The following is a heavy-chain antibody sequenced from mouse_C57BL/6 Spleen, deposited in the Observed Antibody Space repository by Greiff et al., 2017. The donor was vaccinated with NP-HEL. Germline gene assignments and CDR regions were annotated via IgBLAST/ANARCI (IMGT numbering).Heavy chain of an antibody. J-gene: IGHJ2*01. V-gene: IGHV1-15*01. Sequence: LQESGAELVRPGASVTLSCKASGYTFTDYEMHWVKQTPVHGLEWIGAIDPETGGTAYNQKFKGKAILTADKSSSTAYMELRSLTSEDSAVYYCTPMVRGFDYWGQGTTLTVSS. CDR2: IDPETGGT. CDR3: TPMVRGFDY. D-gene: IGHD2-2*01. CDR1: GYTFTDYE.